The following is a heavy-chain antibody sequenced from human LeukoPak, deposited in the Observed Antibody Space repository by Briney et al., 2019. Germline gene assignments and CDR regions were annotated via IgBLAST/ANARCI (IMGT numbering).Heavy chain of an antibody. CDR2: IYYSGST. Sequence: SETLSLTCTVSGGSISSYYWSWIRQPPGKGLEWIGYIYYSGSTNYNPSLKSRVTISVDTSKNQFSLKLSSVTAADTAVYYCARVGGYDHSFDYWGQGTLVTVSS. CDR3: ARVGGYDHSFDY. D-gene: IGHD5-12*01. V-gene: IGHV4-59*01. CDR1: GGSISSYY. J-gene: IGHJ4*02.